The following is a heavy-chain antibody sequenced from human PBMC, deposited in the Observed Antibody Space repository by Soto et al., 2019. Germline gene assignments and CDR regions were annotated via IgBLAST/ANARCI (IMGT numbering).Heavy chain of an antibody. CDR2: ISYDGSNK. J-gene: IGHJ6*02. V-gene: IGHV3-30-3*01. CDR3: ARGDREDVAVVIGVRPGEYGVDV. D-gene: IGHD2-15*01. Sequence: ESGGGVVQPGRSLRLSCAASGFTFSTYAMHWVRQAPGKGLECVAVISYDGSNKYYRDSVKGRFTISRDNSKNTLYLHMNSLRSEDTAVYYCARGDREDVAVVIGVRPGEYGVDVWGQGTTVTVSS. CDR1: GFTFSTYA.